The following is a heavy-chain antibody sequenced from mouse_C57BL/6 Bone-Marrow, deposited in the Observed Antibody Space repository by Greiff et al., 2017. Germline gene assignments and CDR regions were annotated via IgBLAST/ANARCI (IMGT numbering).Heavy chain of an antibody. Sequence: QVQLQQPGAELVKPGASVKVSCKASGYTFTSYWITWVKQRPGQGLEWIGDIYPGSGSTNYNKKFKSKATLTVDTSSSTAYMQLSSLTSEDSAVYYCSREEIRGMVTWDFDVWCTGTTVTVSS. CDR3: SREEIRGMVTWDFDV. V-gene: IGHV1-55*01. CDR2: IYPGSGST. D-gene: IGHD2-2*01. J-gene: IGHJ1*03. CDR1: GYTFTSYW.